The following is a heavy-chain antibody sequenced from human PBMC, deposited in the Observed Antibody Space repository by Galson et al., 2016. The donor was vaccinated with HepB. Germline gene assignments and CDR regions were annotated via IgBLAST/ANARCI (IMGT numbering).Heavy chain of an antibody. CDR2: IRADGTAN. CDR3: ARENFWKLDQ. D-gene: IGHD3-3*01. J-gene: IGHJ5*02. Sequence: SLRLSCAASGFSFSRYWMAWVRQAPGKGLEWVGNIRADGTANDYVGSVKGRFTMSRDNAQKSLFLQMTSLRVEDTAGYYCARENFWKLDQWGQGTLVTVSS. CDR1: GFSFSRYW. V-gene: IGHV3-7*03.